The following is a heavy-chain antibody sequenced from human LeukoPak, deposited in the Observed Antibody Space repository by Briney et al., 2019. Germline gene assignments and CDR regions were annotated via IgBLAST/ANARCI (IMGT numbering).Heavy chain of an antibody. CDR1: GGSFSGYY. Sequence: SETLSLTCAVYGGSFSGYYWSWIRRPPGKGLEWIGEINHSGSTNYNPSLKSRVTISVDTSKNQFSLKLSSVTAADTAVYYCARGLRFLEWLLFPYFDYWGQGTLVTVSS. CDR2: INHSGST. V-gene: IGHV4-34*01. CDR3: ARGLRFLEWLLFPYFDY. D-gene: IGHD3-3*01. J-gene: IGHJ4*02.